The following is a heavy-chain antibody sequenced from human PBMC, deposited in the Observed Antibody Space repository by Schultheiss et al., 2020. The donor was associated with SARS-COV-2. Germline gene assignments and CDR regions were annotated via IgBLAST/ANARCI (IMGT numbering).Heavy chain of an antibody. V-gene: IGHV3-21*01. CDR3: ARGEGFNTNGYDDFLSGYYRGYYYYYMDV. CDR1: GFTISSYS. D-gene: IGHD3-3*01. CDR2: ISSSSSYI. J-gene: IGHJ6*03. Sequence: GGSLRLSCAASGFTISSYSMNWVRQAPGKGLEWVSSISSSSSYIYYADSVKGRFTISRDNSKNSLYLQMNSLRAEDTALYYCARGEGFNTNGYDDFLSGYYRGYYYYYMDVWGKGTTVTVSS.